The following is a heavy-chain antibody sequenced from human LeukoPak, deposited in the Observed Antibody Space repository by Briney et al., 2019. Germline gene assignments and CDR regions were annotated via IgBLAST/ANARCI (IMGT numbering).Heavy chain of an antibody. Sequence: GGSLRLSCAASGFTFSSYSMNWVRQAPGKGLEWVSSISSSSSYIYYADSVKGRFTISRDNAKNSLYLQMNSLRAEDTAVYYCTRVGVRTDSSGWYGRIGDAFDYWGQGTLVTVSS. CDR2: ISSSSSYI. D-gene: IGHD6-19*01. V-gene: IGHV3-21*01. CDR3: TRVGVRTDSSGWYGRIGDAFDY. J-gene: IGHJ4*02. CDR1: GFTFSSYS.